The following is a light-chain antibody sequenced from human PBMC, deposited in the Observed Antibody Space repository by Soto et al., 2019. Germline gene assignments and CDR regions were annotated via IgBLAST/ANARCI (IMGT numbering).Light chain of an antibody. V-gene: IGKV3-15*01. CDR2: GAS. CDR3: QQYNNWPPMYT. J-gene: IGKJ2*01. Sequence: EIVMTQSPATLSVSPGERATLSCRASQSVSSNLAWYQQKPGQAPRLLIYGASTRATGIPARFSGSGSGTAFTPTISSLQSEDFAVYYCQQYNNWPPMYTFGQGTKLEIK. CDR1: QSVSSN.